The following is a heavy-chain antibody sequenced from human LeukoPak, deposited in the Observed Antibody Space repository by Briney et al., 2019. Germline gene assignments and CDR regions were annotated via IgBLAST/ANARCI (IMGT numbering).Heavy chain of an antibody. CDR1: XGSXXGYY. CDR3: ARGMIVVVITTLGPYYFDY. D-gene: IGHD3-22*01. CDR2: INHSGST. Sequence: XGSXXGYYXSXIRQPPGKGLEWIGEINHSGSTNYNPALKSRVTISVDTSKNPFSLTLSSVTAADTAVYYCARGMIVVVITTLGPYYFDYWGQGTLVTVSS. V-gene: IGHV4-34*01. J-gene: IGHJ4*02.